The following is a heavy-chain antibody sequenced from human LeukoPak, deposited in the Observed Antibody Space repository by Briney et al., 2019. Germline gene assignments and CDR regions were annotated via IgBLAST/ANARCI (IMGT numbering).Heavy chain of an antibody. CDR3: ARESSAVAHTMIRDWLDP. V-gene: IGHV4-39*07. Sequence: SETLSLTCTVSGGSISSSSYYWGWIRQPPGKGLEWIGSIYYSGSTYYNPSLKSRVTISVDTLKNRFSLKVTFVTAEDTAMYFCARESSAVAHTMIRDWLDPWGQGTLVTVSS. J-gene: IGHJ5*02. CDR2: IYYSGST. D-gene: IGHD3-22*01. CDR1: GGSISSSSYY.